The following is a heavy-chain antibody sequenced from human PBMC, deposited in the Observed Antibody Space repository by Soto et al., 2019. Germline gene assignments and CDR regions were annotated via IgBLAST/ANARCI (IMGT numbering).Heavy chain of an antibody. CDR1: GYSISSGYY. D-gene: IGHD3-22*01. Sequence: LPETLSLTCAVSGYSISSGYYWGWIRQPPGKGLEWIGSIYHSGSTYYNPSLKSRVTISVDTSKNQFSLKLSSVTAADTAVYYCARDPYYYDSSGYYPFDYWGQGTLVTVSS. J-gene: IGHJ4*02. V-gene: IGHV4-38-2*02. CDR2: IYHSGST. CDR3: ARDPYYYDSSGYYPFDY.